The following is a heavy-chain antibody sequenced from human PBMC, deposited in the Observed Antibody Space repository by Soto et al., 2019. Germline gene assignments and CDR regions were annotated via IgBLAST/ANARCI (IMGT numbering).Heavy chain of an antibody. CDR2: INPCGGST. CDR3: ARDFASSCYHFRGAFDI. J-gene: IGHJ3*02. Sequence: VQLVQSGAEGKKPGASVKVSCKASGYTFTSYYMHWVRQAPGQGLEWMGIINPCGGSTSYAQKLQGRGTMTRDTSTSTVYMELSSLRSEDTAVYYCARDFASSCYHFRGAFDIWGQGTMVTVSS. V-gene: IGHV1-46*04. D-gene: IGHD3-22*01. CDR1: GYTFTSYY.